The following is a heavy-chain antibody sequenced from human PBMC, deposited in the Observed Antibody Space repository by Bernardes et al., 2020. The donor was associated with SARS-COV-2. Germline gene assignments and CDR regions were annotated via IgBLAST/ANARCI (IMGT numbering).Heavy chain of an antibody. D-gene: IGHD2-8*01. Sequence: GGSLRLSCAASGFIFSNYGMHWVQQAPGKGLEWVAVIWYDGTNKYYADSVKGRFTISRDNSKNTLYLQMNSLRAEDTAVFYCARDKPDCTTGVCSGMDVWGQGTTVTVSS. V-gene: IGHV3-33*01. CDR3: ARDKPDCTTGVCSGMDV. CDR2: IWYDGTNK. J-gene: IGHJ6*02. CDR1: GFIFSNYG.